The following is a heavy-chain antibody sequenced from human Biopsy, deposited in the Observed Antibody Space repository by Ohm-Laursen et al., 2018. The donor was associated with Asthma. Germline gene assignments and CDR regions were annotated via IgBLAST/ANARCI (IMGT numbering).Heavy chain of an antibody. CDR2: INAGNGNT. V-gene: IGHV1-3*01. Sequence: ASVKVSCKTSGYTFISYAIHWVRQAPGQRLEWMGWINAGNGNTKYSQKFQGRVTITRDTSASTAYTELSSLRSEDTAVYYCARTYYDFLTGQVNDAFDIWGQGTMVTVSS. J-gene: IGHJ3*02. CDR1: GYTFISYA. CDR3: ARTYYDFLTGQVNDAFDI. D-gene: IGHD3-9*01.